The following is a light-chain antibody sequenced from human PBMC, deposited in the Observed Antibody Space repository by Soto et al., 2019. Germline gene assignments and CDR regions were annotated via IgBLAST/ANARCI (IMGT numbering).Light chain of an antibody. Sequence: DIQMTQSPSTLSASVGDRATITSRASQSISSRLAWYQQKPGKAPKLLIYDASSLASGVPSRFSGSGSGTEFTLTISSLEPEDFAVYYCQQRSNWFRTFGGGTKVDIK. CDR3: QQRSNWFRT. V-gene: IGKV1-5*01. J-gene: IGKJ4*01. CDR1: QSISSR. CDR2: DAS.